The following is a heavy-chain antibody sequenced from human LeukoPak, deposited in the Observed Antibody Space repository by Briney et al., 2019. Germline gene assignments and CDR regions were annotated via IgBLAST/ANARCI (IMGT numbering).Heavy chain of an antibody. V-gene: IGHV1-2*06. CDR3: AREGATVVTPLSMDV. Sequence: ASVKVSCKASGYTFTGYYLHWVRQAPGQGLEWMGRINPNSGGTNHAQKFQGRVTMTRDTSICTAYMELSRLRSDDTAVYYCAREGATVVTPLSMDVWGKGTTVTVSS. CDR2: INPNSGGT. J-gene: IGHJ6*03. CDR1: GYTFTGYY. D-gene: IGHD4-23*01.